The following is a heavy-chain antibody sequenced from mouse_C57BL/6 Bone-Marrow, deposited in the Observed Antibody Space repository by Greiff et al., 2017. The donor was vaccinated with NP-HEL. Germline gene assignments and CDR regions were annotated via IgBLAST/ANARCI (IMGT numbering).Heavy chain of an antibody. J-gene: IGHJ3*01. CDR2: INPSTGGT. Sequence: EVQLQQSGPELVKPGASVKISCKASGYSFTGYYMNWVKQSPEKSLEWIGEINPSTGGTTYNQKSKAKATLTVDKSSSTAYMQLKSLTSEDSAVYYCARRVLLWGQGTLVTVSA. CDR3: ARRVLL. V-gene: IGHV1-42*01. CDR1: GYSFTGYY. D-gene: IGHD1-1*01.